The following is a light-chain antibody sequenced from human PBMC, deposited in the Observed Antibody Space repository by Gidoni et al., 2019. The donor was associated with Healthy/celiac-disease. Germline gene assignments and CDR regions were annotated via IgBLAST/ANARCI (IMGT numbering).Light chain of an antibody. CDR3: YSTDSSGNHRV. Sequence: SYELTQPPSLSVSPGQTARITCSGDALPKKYAYWYQQKSGHAPVLVIYEDSKRPSGIPERFSGSSSGTMATLTISGAQVEDEADYYCYSTDSSGNHRVFGGGTKLTVL. CDR1: ALPKKY. V-gene: IGLV3-10*01. J-gene: IGLJ3*02. CDR2: EDS.